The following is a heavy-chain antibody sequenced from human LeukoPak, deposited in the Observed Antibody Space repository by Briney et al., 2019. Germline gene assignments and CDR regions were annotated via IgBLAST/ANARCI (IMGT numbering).Heavy chain of an antibody. V-gene: IGHV3-23*01. Sequence: GGSLRLSXAASGFTFSSYAMSWVRQAPGKGLEWVSAISGSGGSTYYADSAKGRFTISRDNSKNTLYLQMNSLRAEDTAVYYCAKDIHHDIVVVPAPPYFDYWGQGTLVTVSS. CDR2: ISGSGGST. J-gene: IGHJ4*02. D-gene: IGHD2-2*01. CDR3: AKDIHHDIVVVPAPPYFDY. CDR1: GFTFSSYA.